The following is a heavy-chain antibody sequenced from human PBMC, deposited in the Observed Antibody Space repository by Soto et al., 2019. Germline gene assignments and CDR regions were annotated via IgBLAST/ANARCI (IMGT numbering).Heavy chain of an antibody. CDR3: AKNYFFDS. V-gene: IGHV3-23*01. CDR2: ISRSDDGP. CDR1: GFTFNSYA. J-gene: IGHJ4*02. Sequence: EVQLLESGGGLVQPGGSLRLSCAASGFTFNSYAMSWVRQAPGKGLEWVSSISRSDDGPYYADSVKGRFIISRDNSQNTLFLLMNSLRADDTALYYCAKNYFFDSWGQGAPVTVSS.